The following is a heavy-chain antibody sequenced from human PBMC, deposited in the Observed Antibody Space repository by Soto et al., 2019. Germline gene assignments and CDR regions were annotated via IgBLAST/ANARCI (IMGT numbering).Heavy chain of an antibody. Sequence: GGSLRLSCAASGFTFSNYAMSWVRQAPGKGLEWVSSIGNKGDYIYHADSVKGRFTISRDNSKNTLFLQMNSLRADDTAVYYCARTQCSSTRCYVGSWDYWGQGTLVTVSS. D-gene: IGHD2-2*01. CDR3: ARTQCSSTRCYVGSWDY. CDR1: GFTFSNYA. CDR2: IGNKGDYI. J-gene: IGHJ4*02. V-gene: IGHV3-23*01.